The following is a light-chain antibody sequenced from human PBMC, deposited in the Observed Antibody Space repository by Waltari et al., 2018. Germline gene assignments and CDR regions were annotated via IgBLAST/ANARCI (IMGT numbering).Light chain of an antibody. CDR3: QQRSEWPLT. V-gene: IGKV3-11*01. Sequence: EIVLTQSPATLSLSPGERATLSCRASQDISNYLGWYQQKLGQAPRLLISDASNRATGIPARFSGSGSATDFTLTISRLEPEDFAVYYCQQRSEWPLTFGGGTKVEIK. CDR2: DAS. CDR1: QDISNY. J-gene: IGKJ4*01.